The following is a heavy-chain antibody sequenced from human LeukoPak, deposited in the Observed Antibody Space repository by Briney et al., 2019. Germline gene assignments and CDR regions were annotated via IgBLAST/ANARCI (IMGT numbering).Heavy chain of an antibody. CDR1: GGSISSSSYY. V-gene: IGHV4-39*07. J-gene: IGHJ5*02. CDR2: IYYSGST. Sequence: PSETLSLTCTVFGGSISSSSYYWGWIRQPPGKGLEWIGSIYYSGSTYYNPSLKSRVTISVDTSKNQFSLKLSSVTAADTAVYYCARDGVQPPFDPWGQGTLVTVSS. D-gene: IGHD3-16*01. CDR3: ARDGVQPPFDP.